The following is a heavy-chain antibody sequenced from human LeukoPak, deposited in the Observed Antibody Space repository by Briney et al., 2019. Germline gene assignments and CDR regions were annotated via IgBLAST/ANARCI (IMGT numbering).Heavy chain of an antibody. D-gene: IGHD3-3*01. Sequence: ASVKVSCKASGYTFTSYYVHWVRQAPGQGLEWMGIINPSGGSTSYAQKFQGRVTMTRDTSTSTVYMELSSLRSEDTAVYYCARGSGTDYDFWSGSEFDYWGQGTLVTVSS. CDR1: GYTFTSYY. CDR2: INPSGGST. V-gene: IGHV1-46*01. J-gene: IGHJ4*02. CDR3: ARGSGTDYDFWSGSEFDY.